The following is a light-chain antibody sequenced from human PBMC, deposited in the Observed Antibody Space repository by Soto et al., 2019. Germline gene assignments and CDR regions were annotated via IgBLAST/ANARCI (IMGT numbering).Light chain of an antibody. Sequence: QSVLTQPPSVSAAPGQKVTISCSGSSSNIGGNSVSWYQRLPGTAPKLLIYDDNKRPSGIPDRFSGSKSGTSATLGITGFQTGDEADYYCGSWDSSLSAYVFGTGTKVTVL. J-gene: IGLJ1*01. CDR2: DDN. CDR1: SSNIGGNS. CDR3: GSWDSSLSAYV. V-gene: IGLV1-51*01.